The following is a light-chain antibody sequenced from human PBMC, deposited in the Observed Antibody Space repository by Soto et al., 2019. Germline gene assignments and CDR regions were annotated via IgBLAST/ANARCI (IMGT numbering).Light chain of an antibody. V-gene: IGLV2-14*01. J-gene: IGLJ3*02. Sequence: QSVLAQPASVWGSPGQSMTISCTGTSSDVGGYKYVSWYQHHPAKAPKLMIYEVSNGPSGVSNRFSGSKSGNTASLTISGLHAEHEADYYSSSYTSTSTLVVFGGGTKLTVL. CDR3: SSYTSTSTLVV. CDR1: SSDVGGYKY. CDR2: EVS.